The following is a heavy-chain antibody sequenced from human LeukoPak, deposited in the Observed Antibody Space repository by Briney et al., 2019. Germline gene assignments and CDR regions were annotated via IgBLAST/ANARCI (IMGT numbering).Heavy chain of an antibody. CDR1: GFTFSDYY. V-gene: IGHV3-11*04. CDR2: ISSSGSTI. J-gene: IGHJ4*02. Sequence: GGSLRLSRAASGFTFSDYYMSWIRQAPGKGLEWVSYISSSGSTIYYADSVKGRFTISRDNAKNSLYLHMNSLRAEDTAVYYCARPGSGYYDSSGYDYWGQGALVTVSS. CDR3: ARPGSGYYDSSGYDY. D-gene: IGHD3-22*01.